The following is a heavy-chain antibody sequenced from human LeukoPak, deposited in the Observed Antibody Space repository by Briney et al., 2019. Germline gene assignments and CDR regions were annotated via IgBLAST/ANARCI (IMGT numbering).Heavy chain of an antibody. D-gene: IGHD6-19*01. CDR2: TRNKANSYTT. CDR3: TTQYSSGWFTWFDP. Sequence: GGSLRLSCAASGFTFSDHYMDWVRQAPGKGLEWVGRTRNKANSYTTEYAASVKGRFTISRDDSRNSLYLQMNSLKTEDTAVYYCTTQYSSGWFTWFDPWGQGTLVTVSS. V-gene: IGHV3-72*01. CDR1: GFTFSDHY. J-gene: IGHJ5*02.